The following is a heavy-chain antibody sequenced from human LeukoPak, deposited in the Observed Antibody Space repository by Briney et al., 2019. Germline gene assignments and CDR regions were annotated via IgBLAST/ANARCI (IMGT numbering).Heavy chain of an antibody. CDR3: AKGLVHAFDI. J-gene: IGHJ3*02. Sequence: GRSLRLSCAASGFTFDDYAMHWVRQAPGKDLEWVSGISWNSGSIGYADSVKGRFTISRDNAKNSLYLQMNSLRAEDTALYYCAKGLVHAFDIWGQGTMVTVSS. CDR1: GFTFDDYA. CDR2: ISWNSGSI. V-gene: IGHV3-9*01.